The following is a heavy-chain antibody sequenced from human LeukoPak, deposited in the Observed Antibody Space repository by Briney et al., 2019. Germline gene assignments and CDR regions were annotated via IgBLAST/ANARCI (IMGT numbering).Heavy chain of an antibody. CDR2: ISYDGSYK. CDR3: ARGARKGDDYGGFFDY. V-gene: IGHV3-30*04. D-gene: IGHD4-23*01. J-gene: IGHJ4*02. CDR1: GFTFSSYA. Sequence: GGSLRLSCAASGFTFSSYAMHWVRQAPGKGLEWVAVISYDGSYKDYADSVKGRFTISRDNSKNTLYLQMNSLRAEDTAVYFCARGARKGDDYGGFFDYWGQGTLVTVSS.